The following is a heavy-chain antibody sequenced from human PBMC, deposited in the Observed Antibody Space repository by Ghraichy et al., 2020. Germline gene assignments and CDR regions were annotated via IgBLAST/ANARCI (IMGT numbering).Heavy chain of an antibody. J-gene: IGHJ3*02. Sequence: GGSLRLSCAASGFTFSSYGMHWVRQAPGKGLEWVAVISYDGSNTYYADSVKGRFTISRDNSKNTLYLQMNSLRAEDTAVYYCAKVFRHGTHFDAFDIWGQGTMVTVSS. D-gene: IGHD1-26*01. CDR2: ISYDGSNT. CDR1: GFTFSSYG. CDR3: AKVFRHGTHFDAFDI. V-gene: IGHV3-30*18.